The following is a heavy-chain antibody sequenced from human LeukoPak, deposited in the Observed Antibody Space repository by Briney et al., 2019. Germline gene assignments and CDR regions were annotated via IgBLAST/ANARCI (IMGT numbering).Heavy chain of an antibody. D-gene: IGHD3-10*01. Sequence: SETLSLTCAVYGGSFSGYYWSWIRQPPGKGLEWIGEINHSGSTNYNPSLKSRVTISVGASKNQFSLKLSSVTAADTAVYYCARVSVAAGVDYWGQGTLVTVSS. CDR2: INHSGST. J-gene: IGHJ4*02. V-gene: IGHV4-34*01. CDR1: GGSFSGYY. CDR3: ARVSVAAGVDY.